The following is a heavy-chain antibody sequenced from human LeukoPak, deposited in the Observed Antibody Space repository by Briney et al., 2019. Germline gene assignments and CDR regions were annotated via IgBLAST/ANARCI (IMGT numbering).Heavy chain of an antibody. CDR3: AKDTARMIVVVIIDY. V-gene: IGHV3-23*01. Sequence: PGGSLRLSCAASGFTFSSYAMSWVRQAPGKGLEWVSAISGSGGSTYYADSVTGRFTISRANYKNTLYLHMNSLRAADTAVYYCAKDTARMIVVVIIDYWGQGTLVTVSS. J-gene: IGHJ4*02. D-gene: IGHD3-22*01. CDR2: ISGSGGST. CDR1: GFTFSSYA.